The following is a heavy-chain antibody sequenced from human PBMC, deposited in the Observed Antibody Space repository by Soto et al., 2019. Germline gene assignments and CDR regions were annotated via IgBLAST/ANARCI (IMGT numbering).Heavy chain of an antibody. V-gene: IGHV1-58*02. CDR2: IVVGSGNT. Sequence: GASVKVSCKASGFTFSSSAMQWVRQAGGQRLEWIGWIVVGSGNTNYAQKFQERVTITRDMSTSTAYMEMSSLRSEDTAVYYCAATYSSGYSYWGQGTLVTVSS. J-gene: IGHJ4*02. CDR1: GFTFSSSA. D-gene: IGHD3-22*01. CDR3: AATYSSGYSY.